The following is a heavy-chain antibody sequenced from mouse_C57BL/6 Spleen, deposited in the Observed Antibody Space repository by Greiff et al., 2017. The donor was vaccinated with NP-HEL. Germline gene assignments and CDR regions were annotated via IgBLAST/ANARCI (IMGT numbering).Heavy chain of an antibody. D-gene: IGHD1-1*01. CDR2: IDPENGDT. CDR3: TTGELRRGAWFAY. J-gene: IGHJ3*01. Sequence: VQLQQSGAELVRPGASVKLSCTASGFNIKDDYMHWVKQRPEQGLEWIGWIDPENGDTEYASKFQGKATITADTSSNTAYLQLSSLTSEDTAGYYRTTGELRRGAWFAYWGQGTLVTVSA. CDR1: GFNIKDDY. V-gene: IGHV14-4*01.